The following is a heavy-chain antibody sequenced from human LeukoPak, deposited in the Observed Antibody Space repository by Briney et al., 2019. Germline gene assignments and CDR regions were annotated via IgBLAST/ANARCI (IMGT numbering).Heavy chain of an antibody. J-gene: IGHJ4*02. Sequence: GRSLRLSCAASGFTFSSYGMHWVRQAPGKGLEWVAVISYDGSNKYYADSVKGRFTISRDNSKNTLYLQMNSLRAEDTAVYYCAKDRDYDFWSGHFDYWGQGTLVTVSS. D-gene: IGHD3-3*01. CDR1: GFTFSSYG. CDR3: AKDRDYDFWSGHFDY. CDR2: ISYDGSNK. V-gene: IGHV3-30*18.